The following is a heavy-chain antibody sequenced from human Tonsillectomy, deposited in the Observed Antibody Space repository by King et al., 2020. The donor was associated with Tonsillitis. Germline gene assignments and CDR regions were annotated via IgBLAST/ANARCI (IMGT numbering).Heavy chain of an antibody. CDR2: ISWNSGSI. CDR1: GFTFDDYA. D-gene: IGHD6-19*01. Sequence: DVQLVESGGGLVQPGRSLRLSCAASGFTFDDYAMHWVRQAPGKGLEWVSGISWNSGSIGYADSVKGRFIISRDNAKNSLYLQMNSLRAEDTALYYCAKRGIAVAGTDWYFDFWGHGTLVTVSS. J-gene: IGHJ2*01. CDR3: AKRGIAVAGTDWYFDF. V-gene: IGHV3-9*01.